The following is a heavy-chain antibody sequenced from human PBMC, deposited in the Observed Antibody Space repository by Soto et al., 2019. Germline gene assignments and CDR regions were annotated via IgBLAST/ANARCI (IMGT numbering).Heavy chain of an antibody. V-gene: IGHV3-23*01. J-gene: IGHJ6*02. CDR3: ANVAVAGTRMDV. CDR1: GFTFSSYA. Sequence: EVQLLESGGDLVQPGGSLRLSCAASGFTFSSYAMSWVRQAPGKGLEWVSAISGSGGSTYYADSVKGRFTISRDNSKNTLYLQMNSLRAEDTAVYYCANVAVAGTRMDVWGQGTTVTVSS. D-gene: IGHD6-19*01. CDR2: ISGSGGST.